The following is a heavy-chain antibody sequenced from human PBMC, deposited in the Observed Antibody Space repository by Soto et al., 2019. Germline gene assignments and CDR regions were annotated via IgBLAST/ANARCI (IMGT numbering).Heavy chain of an antibody. D-gene: IGHD6-13*01. CDR2: IFPCDPDT. CDR1: GYSFTSYW. V-gene: IGHV5-51*01. Sequence: GGSLKYLCKGVGYSFTSYWIGWGRQMPGKRLEWMGIIFPCDPDTRYNPSFQGQVTISADKSISTAYLQWSSLKASDTAMYYCASGRVGYSSSSDAFDIWGQGKMVTVSS. J-gene: IGHJ3*02. CDR3: ASGRVGYSSSSDAFDI.